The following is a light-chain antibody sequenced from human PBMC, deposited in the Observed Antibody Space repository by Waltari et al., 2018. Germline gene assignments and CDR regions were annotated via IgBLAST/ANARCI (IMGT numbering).Light chain of an antibody. CDR1: ESIGRT. J-gene: IGKJ1*01. Sequence: VLTQSPGPLSLSSGDRATLSCRASESIGRTLACYQQKPGQPPRLLVYDAATRATGIPGRFSGSGSGTDVSLTISRLEPEDFAVYYCQKYGTRPATFGQGTKVEIK. CDR3: QKYGTRPAT. CDR2: DAA. V-gene: IGKV3-20*01.